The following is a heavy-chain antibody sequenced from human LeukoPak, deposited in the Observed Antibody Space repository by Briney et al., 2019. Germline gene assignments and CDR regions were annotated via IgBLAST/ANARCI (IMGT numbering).Heavy chain of an antibody. CDR2: INPSGGST. CDR3: ARPYYDFWSGPYYFNY. CDR1: GYTFTSYY. D-gene: IGHD3-3*01. Sequence: WASVKVSCKASGYTFTSYYMHWVRQAPGQGPEWMGIINPSGGSTSYAQKFQGRDTMTRDTSTSTVYMELRSLRSEDTAVYYCARPYYDFWSGPYYFNYWGQGTLVTVSS. J-gene: IGHJ4*02. V-gene: IGHV1-46*01.